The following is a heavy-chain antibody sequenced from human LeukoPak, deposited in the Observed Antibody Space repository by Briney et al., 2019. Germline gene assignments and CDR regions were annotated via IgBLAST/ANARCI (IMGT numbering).Heavy chain of an antibody. CDR3: ARDLGQYYDTSDNWFDP. V-gene: IGHV3-30*02. CDR1: GFSFSHSG. D-gene: IGHD3-22*01. CDR2: IQYDGGNQ. Sequence: GGSLRLSCEASGFSFSHSGMHWVRQAPGKGLDWITFIQYDGGNQYYADSVKGRFTISRDNAKNTLNLQMNSLRAEDTAVYYCARDLGQYYDTSDNWFDPWGQGTLVTVSS. J-gene: IGHJ5*02.